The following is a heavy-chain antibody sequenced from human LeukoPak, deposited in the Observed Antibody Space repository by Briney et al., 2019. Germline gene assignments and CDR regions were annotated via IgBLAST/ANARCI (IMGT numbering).Heavy chain of an antibody. CDR1: GFTFSSYG. V-gene: IGHV3-30*18. CDR3: AKDTHDCSGGSCYPRGFDP. Sequence: GRSLRLSCAASGFTFSSYGMHWVRQAPGKGLEWVAVISYDGSNKYYADSVKGRFTISRDNSKNTLYLQMNSLRAEDTAVYYCAKDTHDCSGGSCYPRGFDPRGQGTLVTVSS. CDR2: ISYDGSNK. D-gene: IGHD2-15*01. J-gene: IGHJ5*02.